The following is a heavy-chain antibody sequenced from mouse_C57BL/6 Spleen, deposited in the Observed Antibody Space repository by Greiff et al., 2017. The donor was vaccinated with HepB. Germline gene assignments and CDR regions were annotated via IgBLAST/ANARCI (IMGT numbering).Heavy chain of an antibody. V-gene: IGHV1-50*01. CDR1: GYTFTSYW. CDR3: AVPFAY. CDR2: IDPSDSYT. Sequence: VQLQQSGAELVKPGASVKLSCKASGYTFTSYWMQWVKQRPGQGLEWIGEIDPSDSYTNYNQKFKGKATLTVDTSSSTAYMQLSSLTSEDSAVYYCAVPFAYWGQGTLVTVSA. J-gene: IGHJ3*01.